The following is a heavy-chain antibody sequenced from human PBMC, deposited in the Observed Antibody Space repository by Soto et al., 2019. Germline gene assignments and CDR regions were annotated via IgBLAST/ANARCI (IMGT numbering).Heavy chain of an antibody. CDR1: GFSFSTYV. CDR3: ARTETVTASPMDV. CDR2: ISYNGGST. J-gene: IGHJ6*03. V-gene: IGHV3-64*01. D-gene: IGHD2-21*02. Sequence: EVQLVESGGGLVQPGGSLRLSCAASGFSFSTYVMNWVRQAPGRGLEYVSAISYNGGSTYYANSVKGRFTISRDNSKNTLYLQMGSLTAEDMAVYYCARTETVTASPMDVWGKGTTVTVSS.